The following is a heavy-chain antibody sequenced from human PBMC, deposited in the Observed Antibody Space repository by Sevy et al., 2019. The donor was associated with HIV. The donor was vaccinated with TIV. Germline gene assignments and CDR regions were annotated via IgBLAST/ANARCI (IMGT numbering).Heavy chain of an antibody. CDR1: GFTFSSYT. J-gene: IGHJ5*02. D-gene: IGHD4-17*01. CDR3: ARDQHDYAGNVRTGWFDP. CDR2: IIYDGSMK. Sequence: GGSLRLSCAASGFTFSSYTMHWVRQAPGKGLEWVANIIYDGSMKYYADSVKGRFTISRDNSNNTLYLQMNSLSAEDTAVYYCARDQHDYAGNVRTGWFDPWGQGILVTVSS. V-gene: IGHV3-30-3*01.